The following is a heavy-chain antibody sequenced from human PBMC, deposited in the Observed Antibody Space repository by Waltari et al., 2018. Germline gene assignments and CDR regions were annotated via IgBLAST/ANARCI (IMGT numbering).Heavy chain of an antibody. V-gene: IGHV3-53*03. J-gene: IGHJ3*01. CDR1: GFTVNSNY. CDR3: ARRLVVAGTLDVFDL. D-gene: IGHD2-15*01. Sequence: EVQLVESGGDLIQPGGSLRLSCAASGFTVNSNYINWVRQSPGKGVGWVSGVYGTGNTDYAYSVKGRFTTSRDNSKNTVYLQMDSLRVEDTAMYYCARRLVVAGTLDVFDLWGQGTRVIVSS. CDR2: VYGTGNT.